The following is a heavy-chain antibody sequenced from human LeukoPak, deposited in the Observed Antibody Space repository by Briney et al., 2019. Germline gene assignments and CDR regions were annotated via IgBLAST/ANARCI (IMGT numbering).Heavy chain of an antibody. CDR1: GGSISSSSYY. Sequence: SETLSLTCTVSGGSISSSSYYWGWIRQPPGKGLEWIGSIYYSGSTYYNPSLKSRVTISVDTSKNQFSLKLSSVTAADTAVYYCARGNYEYVWGGIDYWGQGTLVTVSS. V-gene: IGHV4-39*07. J-gene: IGHJ4*02. CDR2: IYYSGST. D-gene: IGHD3-16*01. CDR3: ARGNYEYVWGGIDY.